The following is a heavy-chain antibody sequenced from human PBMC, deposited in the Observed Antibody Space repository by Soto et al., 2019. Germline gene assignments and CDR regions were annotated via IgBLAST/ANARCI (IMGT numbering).Heavy chain of an antibody. J-gene: IGHJ4*02. D-gene: IGHD6-13*01. Sequence: SVKVSCKASGGTFSSYRFNWVRQARGQGLEWLGGVVPIYRTADYAQKFQGRVTITADESTRTVYMELSSLKSQDTALYYCARDSGAKLSSSWGQGTLVTVSS. V-gene: IGHV1-69*13. CDR2: VVPIYRTA. CDR3: ARDSGAKLSSS. CDR1: GGTFSSYR.